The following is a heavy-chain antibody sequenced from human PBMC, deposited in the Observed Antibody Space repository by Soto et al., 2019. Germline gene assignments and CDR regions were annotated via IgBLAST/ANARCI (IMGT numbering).Heavy chain of an antibody. V-gene: IGHV4-31*03. CDR2: IYYSGST. CDR1: VVSISSGGYY. D-gene: IGHD6-13*01. CDR3: ARESAYSSSWYWFDP. Sequence: TLSLTCTFSVVSISSGGYYRSWMRQHPGKGLEWIGYIYYSGSTYYNPSLKSRVTISVDTSKNQFSLKLSSVTAADTAVYYCARESAYSSSWYWFDPWGQGTLVTVPS. J-gene: IGHJ5*02.